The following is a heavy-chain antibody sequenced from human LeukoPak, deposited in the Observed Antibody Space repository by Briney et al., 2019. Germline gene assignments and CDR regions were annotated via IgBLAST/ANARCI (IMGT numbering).Heavy chain of an antibody. CDR3: ARYGSGSYYHY. V-gene: IGHV3-64*01. CDR2: ISTDGGGT. D-gene: IGHD3-10*01. J-gene: IGHJ4*02. CDR1: GFAFSDYA. Sequence: GGSLRLSCAASGFAFSDYAMHWVRQAPGKGLEYVSAISTDGGGTYYVNSVKGRFTISRDNSKNTLYLQMGSLRAEDMAVYYCARYGSGSYYHYWGQGTLVTVSS.